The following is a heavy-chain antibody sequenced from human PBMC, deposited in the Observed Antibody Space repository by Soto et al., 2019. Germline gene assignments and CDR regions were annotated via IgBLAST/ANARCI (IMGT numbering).Heavy chain of an antibody. Sequence: QVQLVESGGGLVKPGGSLRLSCAASGFTFSDSFMSWSRQTPGKGLEWLSYISGRDSNIYYADSVRGRFTISRDNANNSVYLQMTRLRAEDTAVYYCAGGQGPNYMAVRGKGTTVTVS. CDR3: AGGQGPNYMAV. J-gene: IGHJ6*03. V-gene: IGHV3-11*01. CDR1: GFTFSDSF. D-gene: IGHD3-16*01. CDR2: ISGRDSNI.